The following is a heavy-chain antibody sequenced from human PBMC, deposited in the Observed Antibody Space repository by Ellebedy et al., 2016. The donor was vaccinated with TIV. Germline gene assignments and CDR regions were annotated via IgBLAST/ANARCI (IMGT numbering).Heavy chain of an antibody. CDR3: ARAEGLERLDWFDP. J-gene: IGHJ5*02. V-gene: IGHV1-18*04. Sequence: GESLKISXKGSGYSFTSYWISWVRQAPGQGLEWMGWISAYNGNTNYAQKLQGRVTMTTDTSTSTAYMELRSLRSDDTAVYYCARAEGLERLDWFDPWGQGTLVTVSS. D-gene: IGHD1-1*01. CDR2: ISAYNGNT. CDR1: GYSFTSYW.